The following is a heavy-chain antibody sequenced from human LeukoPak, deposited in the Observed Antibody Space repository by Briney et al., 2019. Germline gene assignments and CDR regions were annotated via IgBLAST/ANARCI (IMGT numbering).Heavy chain of an antibody. CDR1: GFTFRSHA. CDR2: ISGSGDIT. D-gene: IGHD4/OR15-4a*01. J-gene: IGHJ6*02. Sequence: GGSLRLSCAASGFTFRSHAMSWVRQAPGKGLERVSAISGSGDITYYADSVKGRFTISRDNSKNTLFLQMDSLRAEDTAVYYCAKGRYGDYDMDVWGQGTTVTVSS. CDR3: AKGRYGDYDMDV. V-gene: IGHV3-23*01.